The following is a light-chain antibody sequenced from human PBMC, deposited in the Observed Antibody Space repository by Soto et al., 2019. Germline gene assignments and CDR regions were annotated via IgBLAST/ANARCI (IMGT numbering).Light chain of an antibody. V-gene: IGLV2-14*01. CDR3: SSYTSSSTLP. CDR1: SSDVGAYNY. Sequence: QSALTQPASVSGSPGQSITISCTGTSSDVGAYNYVSWYQQHPGKAPKLMIYEVSNRPSGVSNRFSGSKSGNTASLTISGLQAEDEADYYCSSYTSSSTLPFGGGTKLTVL. J-gene: IGLJ2*01. CDR2: EVS.